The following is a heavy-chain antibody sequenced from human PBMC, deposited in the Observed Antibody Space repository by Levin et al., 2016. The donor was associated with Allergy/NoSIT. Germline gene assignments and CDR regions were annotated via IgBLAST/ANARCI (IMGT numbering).Heavy chain of an antibody. J-gene: IGHJ4*02. V-gene: IGHV3-9*01. Sequence: SLKISCAGSGFTFDDYAMHWVRQAPGKGLEWVASITWNGDSIVYADSVKGRFAISRDNAKNSLYLQMNSLRAEDTAFYYCAKDVGPFYYDSSGYYRPSKWGQGTLVTVSS. CDR3: AKDVGPFYYDSSGYYRPSK. CDR2: ITWNGDSI. CDR1: GFTFDDYA. D-gene: IGHD3-22*01.